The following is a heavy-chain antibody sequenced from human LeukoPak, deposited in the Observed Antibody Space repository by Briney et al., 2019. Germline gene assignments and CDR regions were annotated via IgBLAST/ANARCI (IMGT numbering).Heavy chain of an antibody. CDR1: GASINSYY. J-gene: IGHJ1*01. CDR3: ATLRYCSGTSCFPKYFQR. Sequence: PSETLSLTCTVSGASINSYYWSWIRQPPGKGLEWIGYIYYSGSTTYSPSLKSRVTMSVDTSKNQFSLKLSSVTAADTAVYYCATLRYCSGTSCFPKYFQRWGQGTLVTVSS. V-gene: IGHV4-59*08. D-gene: IGHD2-15*01. CDR2: IYYSGST.